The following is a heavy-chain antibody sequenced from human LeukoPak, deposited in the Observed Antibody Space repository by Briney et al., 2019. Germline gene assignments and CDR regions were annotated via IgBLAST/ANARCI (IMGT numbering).Heavy chain of an antibody. V-gene: IGHV1-8*01. CDR1: VYSFTSYD. Sequence: GASVKVSCKASVYSFTSYDINWVRQATGQGLEWMGWMNPNSGNTGYAQKFQGRVTMTRNTSISTAYMELSSLRSEDTAVYYCARLGYSYGYNWFDPWGQGTLVTVSS. J-gene: IGHJ5*02. D-gene: IGHD5-18*01. CDR3: ARLGYSYGYNWFDP. CDR2: MNPNSGNT.